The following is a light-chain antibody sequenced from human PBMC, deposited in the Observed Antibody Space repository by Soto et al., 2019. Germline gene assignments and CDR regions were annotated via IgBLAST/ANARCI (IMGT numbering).Light chain of an antibody. CDR2: EGS. CDR1: SSDVGSYNL. J-gene: IGLJ3*02. Sequence: QSALTQPASVSGSPGQSITISCTGTSSDVGSYNLVSWYQHHPGKGPKIMIYEGSKRPSGVSNRFSGSKSVNTASLTISGLQAEDEADYYCCSYTGSDTWVFGGGTQLTVL. CDR3: CSYTGSDTWV. V-gene: IGLV2-23*01.